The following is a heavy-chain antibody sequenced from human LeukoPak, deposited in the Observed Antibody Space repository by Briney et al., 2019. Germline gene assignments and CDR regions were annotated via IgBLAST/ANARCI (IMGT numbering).Heavy chain of an antibody. CDR2: IYTSGST. CDR3: ARGRITAAGPNWFDP. D-gene: IGHD6-13*01. Sequence: SETLSLTCTVSGGSISSYYWSWIRQPAGKGLEWIGRIYTSGSTNYNPSLKSRVTMSVDTSKNQFSLKLSSVTAADTAVYYCARGRITAAGPNWFDPWGQGTLVTVSS. J-gene: IGHJ5*02. V-gene: IGHV4-4*07. CDR1: GGSISSYY.